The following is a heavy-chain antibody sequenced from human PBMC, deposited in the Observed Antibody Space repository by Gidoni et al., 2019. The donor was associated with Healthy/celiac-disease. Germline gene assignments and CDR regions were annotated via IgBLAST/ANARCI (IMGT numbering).Heavy chain of an antibody. Sequence: QVQLVESGGGVVQPGRSLRLSCAASGFTFSSYGMHWVRQAPGKGLEWVAVISYDGSNKYYADSVKGRFTISRDNSKNTLYLQMNSLRAEDTAVYYCAKDGIPRTSDYWGQGTLVTVSS. V-gene: IGHV3-30*18. CDR3: AKDGIPRTSDY. D-gene: IGHD2-21*01. CDR2: ISYDGSNK. CDR1: GFTFSSYG. J-gene: IGHJ4*02.